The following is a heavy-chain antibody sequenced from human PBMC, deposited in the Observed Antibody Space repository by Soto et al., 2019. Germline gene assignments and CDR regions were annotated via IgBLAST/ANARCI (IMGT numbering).Heavy chain of an antibody. CDR1: GGSISSGGYY. CDR3: ARDLRRGYYYGMDV. J-gene: IGHJ6*02. Sequence: SETLSLTCTVSGGSISSGGYYWSWIRQHPGKGLEWIGYIYYSGGTYYNPSLKSRVTISVDTSKNQFSLKLSSVTAADTAVYYCARDLRRGYYYGMDVWGQGTTVTVSS. D-gene: IGHD4-17*01. CDR2: IYYSGGT. V-gene: IGHV4-31*03.